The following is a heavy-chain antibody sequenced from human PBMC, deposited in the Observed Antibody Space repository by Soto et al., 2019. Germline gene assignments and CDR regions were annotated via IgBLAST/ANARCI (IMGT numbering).Heavy chain of an antibody. V-gene: IGHV4-61*01. CDR2: IYYSGST. J-gene: IGHJ5*02. CDR3: AMINTDTYIIYCFHH. D-gene: IGHD5-18*01. Sequence: SETLSLTCTVSGDSVTSGNYYWTWIRQPPGKGLEWVGHIYYSGSTNYSPSLKSRVTISLNTPNNQFSLRVTSVNDADTAVYYCAMINTDTYIIYCFHHWGQRPLVTVSS. CDR1: GDSVTSGNYY.